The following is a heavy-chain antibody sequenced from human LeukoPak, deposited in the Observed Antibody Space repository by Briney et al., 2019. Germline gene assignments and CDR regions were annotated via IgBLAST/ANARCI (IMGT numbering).Heavy chain of an antibody. CDR1: GITFSNYA. V-gene: IGHV3-23*01. Sequence: PGGSLRLSCVASGITFSNYAVSWVRQAPEKGLDWVSVISGSAHKIRYADSVKGRFTISRDNSENIVYLQMNNLRVEDTAVYYCAGRPTGYSSGYLHWGQGTLVTVSS. D-gene: IGHD5-18*01. CDR2: ISGSAHKI. CDR3: AGRPTGYSSGYLH. J-gene: IGHJ4*02.